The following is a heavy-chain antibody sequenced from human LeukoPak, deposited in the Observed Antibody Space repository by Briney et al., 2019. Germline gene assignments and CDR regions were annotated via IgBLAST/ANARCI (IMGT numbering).Heavy chain of an antibody. CDR3: AKDPRIYYDFWSGYYTGGGIDY. CDR1: GFTFSSYG. Sequence: GGSLRLSCAASGFTFSSYGMHWVRQAPGKGLEWVAVISYDGSNKYYADSVKGRFTISRDNSKNTLYLQMNSLRAEDTAVYYCAKDPRIYYDFWSGYYTGGGIDYWGQGTLVTVSS. CDR2: ISYDGSNK. J-gene: IGHJ4*02. V-gene: IGHV3-30*18. D-gene: IGHD3-3*01.